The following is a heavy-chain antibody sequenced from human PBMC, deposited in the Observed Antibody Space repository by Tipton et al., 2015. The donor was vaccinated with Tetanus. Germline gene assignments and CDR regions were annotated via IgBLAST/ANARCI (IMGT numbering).Heavy chain of an antibody. D-gene: IGHD3-16*01. Sequence: TLSLTCTVSGDSLSVYYWHWNRQSPGKGVEWIGWIHDSGCTNYNPSLKSRVTISVDTSKNQFSLKMDTVTAADAALYFCARGEYPYHPFFNLWGQGTKVTVSS. CDR1: GDSLSVYY. CDR2: IHDSGCT. CDR3: ARGEYPYHPFFNL. V-gene: IGHV4-59*01. J-gene: IGHJ3*01.